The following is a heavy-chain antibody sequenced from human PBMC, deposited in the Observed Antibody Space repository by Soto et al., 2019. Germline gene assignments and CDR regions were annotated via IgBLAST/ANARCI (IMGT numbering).Heavy chain of an antibody. CDR2: INAGNGNT. D-gene: IGHD3-10*01. CDR1: GYTFTSYA. V-gene: IGHV1-3*01. CDR3: AAQRVGEYYYYGMDV. Sequence: GASVKVSCTASGYTFTSYAMHWVRQAPGQRLEWMGWINAGNGNTKYSQKFQERVTITRDMSTSTAYMELSSLRSEDTAVYYCAAQRVGEYYYYGMDVWGQGTTVTVS. J-gene: IGHJ6*02.